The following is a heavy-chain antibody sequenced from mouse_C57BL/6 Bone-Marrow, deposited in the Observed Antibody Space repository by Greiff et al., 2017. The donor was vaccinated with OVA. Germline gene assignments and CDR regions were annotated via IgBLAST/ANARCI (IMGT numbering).Heavy chain of an antibody. V-gene: IGHV1-39*01. CDR1: GYSFTDYN. CDR2: INPNYGTT. Sequence: VQLKESGPELVKPGASVKISCKASGYSFTDYNMNWVKQSNGKSLEWIGVINPNYGTTSYNQKFKGKATLTVDQSSSTAYMQLNSLTSEDSAVYYCARSGSNPTAWFAYWGQGTLVTVSA. CDR3: ARSGSNPTAWFAY. D-gene: IGHD2-5*01. J-gene: IGHJ3*01.